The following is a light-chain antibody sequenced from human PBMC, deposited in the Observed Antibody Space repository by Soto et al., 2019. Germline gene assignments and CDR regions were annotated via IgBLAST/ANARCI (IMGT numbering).Light chain of an antibody. CDR1: QGISTY. CDR3: QQLNSDWYA. J-gene: IGKJ2*01. Sequence: DIQLTQSPSFLSASVGDRVTITCRASQGISTYLAWYLQRPGKAPKLLIYGASTLQSGVPPRFSGSGSGTEFTLTISSLQLEDFGTDYCQQLNSDWYAFGQGTKLEIK. CDR2: GAS. V-gene: IGKV1-9*01.